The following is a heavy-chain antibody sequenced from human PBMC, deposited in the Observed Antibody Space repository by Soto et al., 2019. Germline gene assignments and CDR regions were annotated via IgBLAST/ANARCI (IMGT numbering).Heavy chain of an antibody. Sequence: GGPLRLSCAASGFIFSSYGIHWVRQAPGKGLEWVAVISYDGSNKYYADSVKGRFTISRDNSKNTLYLQMNSLRAEDTAVYYCAKDGPWGYGSGSALDFWGQGTLVTVSS. V-gene: IGHV3-30*18. CDR1: GFIFSSYG. CDR3: AKDGPWGYGSGSALDF. D-gene: IGHD3-10*01. J-gene: IGHJ4*02. CDR2: ISYDGSNK.